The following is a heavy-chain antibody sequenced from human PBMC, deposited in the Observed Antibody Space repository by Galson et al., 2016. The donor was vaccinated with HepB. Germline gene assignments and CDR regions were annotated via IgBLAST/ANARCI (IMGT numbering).Heavy chain of an antibody. V-gene: IGHV3-48*03. Sequence: SLRLSCAASGFTLRTYDVNWVRQAPGKGLEWISQISSSGVTINYADSVKGRFTISRDNAENSVSLQMDSLRVEDTAVYYCARDLYYGDSVSWGQGTLVTVSS. J-gene: IGHJ4*02. CDR1: GFTLRTYD. CDR3: ARDLYYGDSVS. CDR2: ISSSGVTI. D-gene: IGHD4-17*01.